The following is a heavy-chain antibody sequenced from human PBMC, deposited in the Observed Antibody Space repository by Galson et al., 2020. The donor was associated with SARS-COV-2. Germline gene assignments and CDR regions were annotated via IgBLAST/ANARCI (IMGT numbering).Heavy chain of an antibody. Sequence: SETLSLTCDVYGGSFSGYYCSCTSQPPGKGLEWIGEINHSGRTNYNPSLTTRVPQPADPSNNQFSLKLSSVTAADTAVYYCARDKSTDLMVYAIAWGYYYYGMDVWGQGTTVTVSS. CDR3: ARDKSTDLMVYAIAWGYYYYGMDV. D-gene: IGHD2-8*01. CDR2: INHSGRT. J-gene: IGHJ6*02. CDR1: GGSFSGYY. V-gene: IGHV4-34*01.